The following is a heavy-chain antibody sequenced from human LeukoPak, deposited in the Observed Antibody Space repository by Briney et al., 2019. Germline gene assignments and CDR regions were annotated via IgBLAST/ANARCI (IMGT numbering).Heavy chain of an antibody. J-gene: IGHJ5*02. Sequence: SETLSLTCAVYGGSFSGYYWSWIRQPPGKGLEWIGYIYTSGGTNYNPSLKSRVTISVDTSKNQFSLKLSSVTDADTAVYYCARQQGFLEPFDPWGQGTLVTVSS. D-gene: IGHD3-3*01. CDR2: IYTSGGT. CDR3: ARQQGFLEPFDP. CDR1: GGSFSGYY. V-gene: IGHV4-4*09.